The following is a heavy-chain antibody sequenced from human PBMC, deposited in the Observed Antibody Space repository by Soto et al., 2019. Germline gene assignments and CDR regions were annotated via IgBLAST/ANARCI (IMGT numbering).Heavy chain of an antibody. CDR3: ARDRGVAPPVAGNTHYYYYMDV. J-gene: IGHJ6*03. CDR1: GYSFTNYG. CDR2: ISGFNGNT. Sequence: QDQLVQSGAEVKKPGASVTVSCKASGYSFTNYGITWVRQAPGQGFEWMGWISGFNGNTHYAQKLQGRVTMTTDASTSTAYMELRSLRSDDTAVYYCARDRGVAPPVAGNTHYYYYMDVWGKGTTVTVSS. V-gene: IGHV1-18*01. D-gene: IGHD6-19*01.